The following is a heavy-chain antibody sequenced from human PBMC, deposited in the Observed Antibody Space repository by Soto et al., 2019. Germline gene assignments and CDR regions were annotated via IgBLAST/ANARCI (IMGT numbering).Heavy chain of an antibody. CDR2: IYYSGST. Sequence: QVQLQESGPGLVKPSETLSLTCTVSGGSISSYYWSWIRQPPGKGLEWIGYIYYSGSTNYNPSLTSRVXXSXDPXKNQFSLKLSSVTAADTAVYYCARRVSNYDCGMDVWGQGTTVTVSS. V-gene: IGHV4-59*01. CDR1: GGSISSYY. CDR3: ARRVSNYDCGMDV. J-gene: IGHJ6*02.